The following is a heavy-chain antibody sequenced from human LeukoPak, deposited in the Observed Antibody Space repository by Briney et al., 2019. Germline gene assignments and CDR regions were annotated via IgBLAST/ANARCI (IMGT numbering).Heavy chain of an antibody. CDR3: ARARGYCSSTSCPRPFDP. CDR2: ISAYNGNT. CDR1: GGTFSSYG. D-gene: IGHD2-2*01. Sequence: ASVKVSCKASGGTFSSYGISWVRQAPGQGLEWMGWISAYNGNTNYAQKLQGRVTMTTDTSTSTAYMELRSLRSDATAVYYCARARGYCSSTSCPRPFDPWGQGTLVTVSS. J-gene: IGHJ5*02. V-gene: IGHV1-18*01.